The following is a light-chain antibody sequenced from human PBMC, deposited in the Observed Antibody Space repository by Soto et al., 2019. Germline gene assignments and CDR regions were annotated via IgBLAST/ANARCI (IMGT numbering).Light chain of an antibody. J-gene: IGKJ4*01. Sequence: EVVLTQSPGTLSLSPGESATLSCRASQSVSSNYLAWYQQKPGQAPRLLIYGVSTRATGIPDRFSGSWSGTDCSLTISRLEPEDFALYYCQQYFTSPLTFGGGTKVEIK. CDR1: QSVSSNY. V-gene: IGKV3-20*01. CDR2: GVS. CDR3: QQYFTSPLT.